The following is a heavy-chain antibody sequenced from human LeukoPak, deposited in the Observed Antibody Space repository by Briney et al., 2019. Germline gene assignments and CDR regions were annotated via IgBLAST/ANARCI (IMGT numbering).Heavy chain of an antibody. Sequence: GWSLRLSCAASVFTFSSCTMTWVRQAPGKGLDWVAAISGSGCSTNYADSVKGRFTISRDNVQNPLYLQTNSLRPEDTAVYYCAKGFSSVWYYFDYWGQGTLVTVSS. CDR3: AKGFSSVWYYFDY. J-gene: IGHJ4*02. V-gene: IGHV3-23*01. CDR2: ISGSGCST. CDR1: VFTFSSCT. D-gene: IGHD6-19*01.